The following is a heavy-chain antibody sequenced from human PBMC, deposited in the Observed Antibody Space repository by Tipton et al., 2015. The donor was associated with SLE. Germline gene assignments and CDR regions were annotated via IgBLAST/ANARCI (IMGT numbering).Heavy chain of an antibody. Sequence: TLSLTCTVSGGSISSNSYYWGWIRQPPGKGLEWIGYIYYSGSTYYNPSLKCRVTISVDTSKNQFSLKLSSVTAADTAVYYCARDLGSSWIDYGGQGTLVTVSS. J-gene: IGHJ4*02. CDR1: GGSISSNSYY. CDR2: IYYSGST. CDR3: ARDLGSSWIDY. D-gene: IGHD6-13*01. V-gene: IGHV4-31*03.